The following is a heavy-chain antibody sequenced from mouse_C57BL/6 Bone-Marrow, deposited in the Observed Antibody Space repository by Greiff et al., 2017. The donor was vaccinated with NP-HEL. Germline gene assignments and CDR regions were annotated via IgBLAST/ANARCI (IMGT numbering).Heavy chain of an antibody. V-gene: IGHV1-59*01. Sequence: QVQLKQPGAELVRPGTSVKLSCKASGYTFTSYWMHWVKQRPGQGLEWIGVIDPSDSYTNYNQKFKGKATLTVDTSSSTAYMQLSSLTSEDSAVYYCARYDGYSSAFAYWGQGTLVTVSA. CDR2: IDPSDSYT. D-gene: IGHD2-3*01. J-gene: IGHJ3*01. CDR3: ARYDGYSSAFAY. CDR1: GYTFTSYW.